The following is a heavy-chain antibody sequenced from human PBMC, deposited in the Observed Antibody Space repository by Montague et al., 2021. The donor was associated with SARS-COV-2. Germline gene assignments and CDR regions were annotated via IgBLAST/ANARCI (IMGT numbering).Heavy chain of an antibody. CDR1: GDSVSGDNVS. V-gene: IGHV6-1*01. J-gene: IGHJ4*02. CDR2: TYYRSRWFD. Sequence: CAISGDSVSGDNVSWNWIRKSPSRGLEWLGRTYYRSRWFDHYEVSMKGRISIKADTPKNHFSLSLESVTAADTAVYYCARITVITPRYFDSWGQGSLVTVAS. D-gene: IGHD4-23*01. CDR3: ARITVITPRYFDS.